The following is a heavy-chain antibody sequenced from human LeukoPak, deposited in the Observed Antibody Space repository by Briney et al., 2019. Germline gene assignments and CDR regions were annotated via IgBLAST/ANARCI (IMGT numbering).Heavy chain of an antibody. CDR3: ARGGISYSGSYFLDY. J-gene: IGHJ4*02. V-gene: IGHV4-59*01. CDR2: IYYSGST. D-gene: IGHD1-26*01. CDR1: GGSISSYY. Sequence: SETLSLTCTVSGGSISSYYWSWIRQPPGKGLEWIGYIYYSGSTNYNPSLKSRVTISVDTSKNQFSLKLSSVTAADTAVYYCARGGISYSGSYFLDYWGQGTLVTVSS.